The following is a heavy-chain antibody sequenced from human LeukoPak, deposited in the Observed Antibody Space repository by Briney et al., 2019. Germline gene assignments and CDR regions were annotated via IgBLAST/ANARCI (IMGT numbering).Heavy chain of an antibody. CDR3: ARVPSPPYYYYGMDV. V-gene: IGHV1-69*13. CDR1: GCTFTSYG. Sequence: ASVTVSCTASGCTFTSYGISWVRQAPGQGLEWMGGIIPIFGTANYAQKFQGRVTITADESTSTAYMELSSLRSEDTAVYYCARVPSPPYYYYGMDVWGQGTTVTVSS. J-gene: IGHJ6*02. CDR2: IIPIFGTA.